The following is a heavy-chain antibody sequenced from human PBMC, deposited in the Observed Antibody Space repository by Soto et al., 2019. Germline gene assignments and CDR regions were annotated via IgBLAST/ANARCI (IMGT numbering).Heavy chain of an antibody. D-gene: IGHD3-10*01. Sequence: QLQLQESGPGLVKPSETLSLTCTVSGGSISSSSYYWGWIRQPPGKGLEWIGSIYYSGSTYYNPSLKSRVTISVDTSTNHFSLTMSSVTAAHTAVYYCARRGAGSYSDYWGQGTLVTVSS. CDR3: ARRGAGSYSDY. CDR1: GGSISSSSYY. J-gene: IGHJ4*02. CDR2: IYYSGST. V-gene: IGHV4-39*02.